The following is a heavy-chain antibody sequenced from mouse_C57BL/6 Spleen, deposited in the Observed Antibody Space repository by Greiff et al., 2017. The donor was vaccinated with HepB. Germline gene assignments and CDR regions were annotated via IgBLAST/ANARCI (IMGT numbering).Heavy chain of an antibody. J-gene: IGHJ1*03. CDR2: ISSGGSHT. CDR3: SIHGYGSSQSYWYFDV. CDR1: GFTFSSYG. V-gene: IGHV5-6*01. Sequence: EVQLVESGGDLVKPGGSLKLSCAASGFTFSSYGMSWVRQTPDKRLEWVATISSGGSHTYYPDSVKGRFTISRDNAKNTLYLQMSSLKSEDTAMYYCSIHGYGSSQSYWYFDVWGTGTTVTVSS. D-gene: IGHD1-1*01.